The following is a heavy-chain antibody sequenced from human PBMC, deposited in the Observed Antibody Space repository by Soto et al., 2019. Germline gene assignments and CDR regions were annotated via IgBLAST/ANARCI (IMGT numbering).Heavy chain of an antibody. D-gene: IGHD3-3*01. V-gene: IGHV3-21*01. CDR3: ARDRSADFGVVIIPANKAV. Sequence: GGSLRLSCAASGFTFSSYSMNWVRQAPGKGLEWVSSISSSSSYIYYADSVKGRFTISRDNAKNSLYLQMNSLRAEDTAVYYCARDRSADFGVVIIPANKAVWGKGTTVPVSS. J-gene: IGHJ6*03. CDR1: GFTFSSYS. CDR2: ISSSSSYI.